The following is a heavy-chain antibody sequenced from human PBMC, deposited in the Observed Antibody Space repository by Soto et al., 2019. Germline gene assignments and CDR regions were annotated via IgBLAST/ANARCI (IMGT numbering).Heavy chain of an antibody. CDR3: ARDLGRFNFGSAYFVY. CDR2: IWSDGSEK. CDR1: VFTFSSNG. Sequence: QVQLVESGGGVVQPGRSLRLSCAASVFTFSSNGMHLVRQAPGKGLEWVAVIWSDGSEKYYADSVKGRFSISRDNSKNTLYLHMDSLRAEDTAVYYCARDLGRFNFGSAYFVYWGQGTLVTVSS. D-gene: IGHD3-10*01. V-gene: IGHV3-33*01. J-gene: IGHJ4*02.